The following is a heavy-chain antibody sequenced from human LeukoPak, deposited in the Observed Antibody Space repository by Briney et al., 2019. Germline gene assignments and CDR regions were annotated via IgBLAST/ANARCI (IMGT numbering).Heavy chain of an antibody. J-gene: IGHJ2*01. D-gene: IGHD1-26*01. Sequence: GGSLRLSCAASGFTFSSYWMSWVRQAPGKGLEWVANIEEDGSERYYVDSVKGRFTISRDNAKNSLYLQMSILRAEDTAVYFCARAILGPYGGGYLDPWGRGTLVTVSS. CDR1: GFTFSSYW. CDR3: ARAILGPYGGGYLDP. CDR2: IEEDGSER. V-gene: IGHV3-7*04.